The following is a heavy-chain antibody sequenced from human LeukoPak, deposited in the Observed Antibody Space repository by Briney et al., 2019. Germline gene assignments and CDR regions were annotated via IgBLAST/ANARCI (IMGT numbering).Heavy chain of an antibody. CDR2: ISGSGGST. CDR1: GFTFSSYA. CDR3: AREYYDSSDYPRQHYFDY. V-gene: IGHV3-23*01. Sequence: GGSLRLSCAASGFTFSSYAMSWVRQAPGKGLEWVSAISGSGGSTYYADSVKGRFTISRDNSKNTLYLQMNSLRAEDTAVYYCAREYYDSSDYPRQHYFDYWGQGTLVTVSS. J-gene: IGHJ4*02. D-gene: IGHD3-22*01.